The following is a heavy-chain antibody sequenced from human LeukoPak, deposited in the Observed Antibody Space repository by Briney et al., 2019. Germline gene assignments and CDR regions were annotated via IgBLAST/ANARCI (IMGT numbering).Heavy chain of an antibody. CDR1: GFTFTSYW. CDR3: ARDGPFSSPTSGWFYP. CDR2: IKQDGSET. V-gene: IGHV3-7*03. J-gene: IGHJ5*02. Sequence: GSLRLFCAASGFTFTSYWMSWVRQAPGKGREWVANIKQDGSETHYVDSVKGRFTISRDNAKNSLFLQMNSLTAEDTAVYSCARDGPFSSPTSGWFYPWGQGTLVTVSS. D-gene: IGHD1-1*01.